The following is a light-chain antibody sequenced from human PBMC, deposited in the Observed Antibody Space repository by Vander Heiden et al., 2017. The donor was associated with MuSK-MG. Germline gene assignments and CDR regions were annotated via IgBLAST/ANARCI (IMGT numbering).Light chain of an antibody. CDR1: SSHIGAAYS. CDR2: GNS. V-gene: IGLV1-40*01. Sequence: QSLLTPPPSLSGAPAQRITISCIGTSSHIGAAYSVPWYQQLPGTAPKLLIYGNSDRPSGVPDRFSGSMSGTSASLAITGLQTEDEADYYCQSYDSSLRGVVFGGGTKLTVL. J-gene: IGLJ2*01. CDR3: QSYDSSLRGVV.